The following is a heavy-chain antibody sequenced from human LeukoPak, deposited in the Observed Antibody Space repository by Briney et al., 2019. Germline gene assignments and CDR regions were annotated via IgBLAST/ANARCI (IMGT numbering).Heavy chain of an antibody. J-gene: IGHJ4*02. CDR3: ARAPYCSGGSCYFDY. D-gene: IGHD2-15*01. CDR2: IYYSGST. Sequence: PSETLSLTCTVSGGSISSSSYYWGWIRQPPGKGLEWIGGIYYSGSTYYNPSLKSRVTISVDTSKNQFSLKLSSVTAADTAVYYCARAPYCSGGSCYFDYWGQGTLVTVSS. CDR1: GGSISSSSYY. V-gene: IGHV4-39*01.